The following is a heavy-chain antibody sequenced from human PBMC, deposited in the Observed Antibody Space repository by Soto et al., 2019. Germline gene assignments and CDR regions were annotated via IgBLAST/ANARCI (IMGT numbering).Heavy chain of an antibody. CDR1: GFTFSDYH. V-gene: IGHV3-11*01. CDR3: ARGYDSRVFAP. D-gene: IGHD3-22*01. Sequence: PGGSLRLSCVASGFTFSDYHMSWIRQAPGKGLEWVSFISSRDSTIYYADSVKGRFTISRDNAKNSLYLQMNSLRAEDTAVYYCARGYDSRVFAPWGQGT. CDR2: ISSRDSTI. J-gene: IGHJ5*02.